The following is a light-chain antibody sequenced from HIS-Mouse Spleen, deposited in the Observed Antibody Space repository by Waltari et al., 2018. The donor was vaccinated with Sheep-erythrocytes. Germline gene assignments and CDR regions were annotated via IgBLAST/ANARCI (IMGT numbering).Light chain of an antibody. Sequence: DIQMTQSPSSLSASVGDRVTITCRASQSLSSYLNWYQQKPGKAPKLLIYAASSLQSGVPSRFSGSGSGTDFTLTISSLQPEDFATYYCQQSYSTPQFTFSPGTKVDIK. CDR2: AAS. J-gene: IGKJ3*01. V-gene: IGKV1-39*01. CDR1: QSLSSY. CDR3: QQSYSTPQFT.